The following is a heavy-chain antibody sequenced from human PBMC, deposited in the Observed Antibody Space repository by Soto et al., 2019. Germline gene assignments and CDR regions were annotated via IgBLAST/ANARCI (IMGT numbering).Heavy chain of an antibody. J-gene: IGHJ3*02. V-gene: IGHV1-2*04. CDR3: ARPGRLPGTKDAFDI. D-gene: IGHD4-17*01. CDR1: GYPFTGYY. Sequence: QVQLVQSGAEVKKPGASVKVSCKASGYPFTGYYMHWVRQAPGQVREWMGWINPNSGGTNYAPKFQGWVNRTRDTSISTAYMELSRLRSDDTAVYYCARPGRLPGTKDAFDIWGQGTMVTVSS. CDR2: INPNSGGT.